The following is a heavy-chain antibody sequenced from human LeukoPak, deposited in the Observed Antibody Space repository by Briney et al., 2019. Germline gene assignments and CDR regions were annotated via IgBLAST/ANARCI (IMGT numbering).Heavy chain of an antibody. CDR1: GFTFSSYS. V-gene: IGHV3-21*01. CDR2: ISSSSSYI. CDR3: ARDRSSRPPDAFHI. J-gene: IGHJ3*02. Sequence: PGGSLRLSCAASGFTFSSYSMNWVRQAPGKGLEWVSSISSSSSYIYYADSVKGRFTISRDNAKNSLYLQMNSLRAEDTAVYYCARDRSSRPPDAFHIWGQGTMVTVSS.